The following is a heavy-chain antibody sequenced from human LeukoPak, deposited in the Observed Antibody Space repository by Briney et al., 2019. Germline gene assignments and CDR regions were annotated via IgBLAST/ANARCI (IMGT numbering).Heavy chain of an antibody. D-gene: IGHD6-19*01. CDR3: AKDLSFIAVAGTVDY. CDR1: GFTFSSHW. J-gene: IGHJ4*02. Sequence: PGGSLRLSCAASGFTFSSHWMHWVRQAPGKGLVWVSRINSDGSSTDYADSVKGRFTISRDNSKNTLYLQMNSLRAEDTAVYYCAKDLSFIAVAGTVDYWGQGTLVTVSS. CDR2: INSDGSST. V-gene: IGHV3-74*01.